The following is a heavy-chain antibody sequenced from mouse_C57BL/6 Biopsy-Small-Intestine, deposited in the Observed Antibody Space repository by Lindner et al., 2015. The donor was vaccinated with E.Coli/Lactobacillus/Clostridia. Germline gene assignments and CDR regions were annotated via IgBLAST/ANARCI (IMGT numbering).Heavy chain of an antibody. V-gene: IGHV1S61*01. CDR3: ATGAGTYSPDY. D-gene: IGHD3-3*01. Sequence: SVKVSCKASGYTFTSYYIHWVRQAPGQGLEWMGIFNPGGSGTRYAQKFQGRLTMTRDTSTSTVYMELSSLRSDDTAVYYCATGAGTYSPDYWGQGTLVTVSS. CDR2: FNPGGSGT. CDR1: GYTFTSYY. J-gene: IGHJ4*01.